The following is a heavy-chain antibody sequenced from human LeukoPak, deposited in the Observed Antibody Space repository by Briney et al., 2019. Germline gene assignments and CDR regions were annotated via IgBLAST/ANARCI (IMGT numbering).Heavy chain of an antibody. Sequence: GASVKVSCKASGGTFGSYAISWVRQAPGQGLEWMGGIIPIFGTANYAQKFQGRVTITADESTSTAYMELSSLRSEDTAVYYCAGDYDSSGYYQNFDYWGQGTLVTVSS. CDR3: AGDYDSSGYYQNFDY. CDR2: IIPIFGTA. J-gene: IGHJ4*02. D-gene: IGHD3-22*01. CDR1: GGTFGSYA. V-gene: IGHV1-69*13.